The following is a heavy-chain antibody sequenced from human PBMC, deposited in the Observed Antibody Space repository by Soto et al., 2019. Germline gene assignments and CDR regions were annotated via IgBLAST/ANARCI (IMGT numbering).Heavy chain of an antibody. J-gene: IGHJ4*02. CDR1: GFTFSSYS. V-gene: IGHV3-21*01. CDR3: GRDRKEIQLWSQLY. D-gene: IGHD5-18*01. CDR2: ISSSSSYI. Sequence: PGGSLRLSFAASGFTFSSYSMNWVRQAPGEGLEWVSSISSSSSYIYYADSVKGRFTISRDNAKTSLYLQMNSLRDEDTAVYYCGRDRKEIQLWSQLYWGQGTLVTVSS.